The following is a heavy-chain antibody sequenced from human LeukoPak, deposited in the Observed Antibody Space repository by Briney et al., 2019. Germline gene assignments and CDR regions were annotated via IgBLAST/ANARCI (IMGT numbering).Heavy chain of an antibody. CDR3: ARDLSGSYLYYFDY. D-gene: IGHD1-26*01. V-gene: IGHV3-30*04. CDR2: ISYDGSNK. J-gene: IGHJ4*02. CDR1: GFTFSSYA. Sequence: ARSLRLSCAASGFTFSSYAMHWVRQAPAKGLEWVAVISYDGSNKYYADSVKGRFTISRDNSKNTLYLQMNSLRAEDTAVYYCARDLSGSYLYYFDYWGQGTLVTVSS.